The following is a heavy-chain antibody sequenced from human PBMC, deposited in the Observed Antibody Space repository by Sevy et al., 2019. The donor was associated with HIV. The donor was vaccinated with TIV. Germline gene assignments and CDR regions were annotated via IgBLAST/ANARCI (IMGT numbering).Heavy chain of an antibody. D-gene: IGHD3-3*01. CDR3: AKDLRITIFGVVIDYYMDV. V-gene: IGHV3-23*01. Sequence: GGSLRLSCAASGFTFSSYAMSWVRQAPGKGLEWVSAISGSGGSTYYADSVKGRFTISRDNSKNTLYLQMNSLRAEDTAVYYCAKDLRITIFGVVIDYYMDVWGKWTTVTVSS. CDR2: ISGSGGST. CDR1: GFTFSSYA. J-gene: IGHJ6*03.